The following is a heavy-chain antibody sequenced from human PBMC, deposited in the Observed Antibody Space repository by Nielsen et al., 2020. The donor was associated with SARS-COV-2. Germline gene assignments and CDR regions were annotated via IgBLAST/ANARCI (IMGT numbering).Heavy chain of an antibody. CDR2: IDPRDSYT. J-gene: IGHJ4*02. CDR1: TYSFATYW. CDR3: ARQRYGDPAFAH. Sequence: GESLKISCKGSTYSFATYWIGWVRQMPGKGLEWMGRIDPRDSYTKYRPSFQGHVAMSVDKSTSTAYLQWSSLEASDTAMYFCARQRYGDPAFAHWGQGTLVTVSS. D-gene: IGHD4-17*01. V-gene: IGHV5-10-1*01.